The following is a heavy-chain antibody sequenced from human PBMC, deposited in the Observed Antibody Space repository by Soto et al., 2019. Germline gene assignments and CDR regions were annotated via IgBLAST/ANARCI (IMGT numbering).Heavy chain of an antibody. D-gene: IGHD6-13*01. CDR1: GFTFSSYA. CDR2: ISGSGGTT. V-gene: IGHV3-23*01. CDR3: AKNGRAAATYNWFDP. Sequence: EVQLLESGGGLVQPGGSLRLSCTGSGFTFSSYAMNWVRQAPGKGLECVSTISGSGGTTYYADSVKGRFPISRDNSKNTLYLQKSSLRAEDKAVYYCAKNGRAAATYNWFDPWGQGTLVTVSS. J-gene: IGHJ5*02.